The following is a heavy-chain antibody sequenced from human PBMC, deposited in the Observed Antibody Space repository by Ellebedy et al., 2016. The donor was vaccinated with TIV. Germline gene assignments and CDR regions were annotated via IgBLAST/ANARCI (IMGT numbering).Heavy chain of an antibody. J-gene: IGHJ6*02. D-gene: IGHD3-9*01. CDR2: FNPFSGSA. Sequence: AASVKVSCKAPGGTFRSYGINWVRQAPGQGLEWMGGFNPFSGSANYAQKFQGRVTITADESTSTAYMELSSLRSEDTAVYYCARARYYDILTGDHYYYYYGMDVWGQGTTVTVSS. CDR1: GGTFRSYG. V-gene: IGHV1-69*13. CDR3: ARARYYDILTGDHYYYYYGMDV.